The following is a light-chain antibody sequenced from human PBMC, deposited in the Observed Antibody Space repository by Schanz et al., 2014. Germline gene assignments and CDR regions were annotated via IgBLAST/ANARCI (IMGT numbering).Light chain of an antibody. J-gene: IGLJ2*01. Sequence: QSALTQPASVSGSPGQSITVSCTGTSTDVGSYNLVSWYQQHPGKAPKLMIYDVSNRPSGVSNRFSGSKSGNTASLTISGLQAEDEADYYCSSYAGSNNSVVFGGGTKLTVL. CDR2: DVS. V-gene: IGLV2-14*03. CDR3: SSYAGSNNSVV. CDR1: STDVGSYNL.